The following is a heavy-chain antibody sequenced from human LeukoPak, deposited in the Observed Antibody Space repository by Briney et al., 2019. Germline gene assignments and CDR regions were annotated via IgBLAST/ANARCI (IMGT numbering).Heavy chain of an antibody. D-gene: IGHD6-13*01. CDR3: AKDPYSSSWFITRLDY. V-gene: IGHV3-23*01. CDR1: GFTFSSYA. J-gene: IGHJ4*02. Sequence: PGGSLRLSCAASGFTFSSYAMSWVRQAPGKGLEWVSAISGSGGSTYYADSVKGRFTISRDNSKNTLYLQMNSLRAEDTAVYYCAKDPYSSSWFITRLDYWGQGTLVTVSS. CDR2: ISGSGGST.